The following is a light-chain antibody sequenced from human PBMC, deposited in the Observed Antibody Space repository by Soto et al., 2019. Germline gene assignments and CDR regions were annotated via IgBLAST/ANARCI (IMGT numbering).Light chain of an antibody. CDR3: CSYAGSSTSRV. V-gene: IGLV2-23*02. J-gene: IGLJ3*02. Sequence: QSALTQPASVSGSPGQSITISCTGTSSDVGSYNLVSWYQQHPGKAPKLMSYEVSKRPSGVSNRFSGSKSGNTASLTISGLQADDEADYYCCSYAGSSTSRVFGGGTKLAVL. CDR2: EVS. CDR1: SSDVGSYNL.